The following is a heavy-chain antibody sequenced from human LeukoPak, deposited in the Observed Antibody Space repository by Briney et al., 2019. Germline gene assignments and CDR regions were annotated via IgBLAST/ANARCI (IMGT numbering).Heavy chain of an antibody. Sequence: PGGSLRLSCAASGFAFSSYAMHWVRQAPGKGLEWVAVISYDGSNKYYADSVKGRFTISRDNSKNTLYLQMNSLRAEDTAVYYCARDHIVVVTATDNWFDPWGQGTLVTVSS. D-gene: IGHD2-21*02. V-gene: IGHV3-30*04. CDR1: GFAFSSYA. CDR3: ARDHIVVVTATDNWFDP. CDR2: ISYDGSNK. J-gene: IGHJ5*02.